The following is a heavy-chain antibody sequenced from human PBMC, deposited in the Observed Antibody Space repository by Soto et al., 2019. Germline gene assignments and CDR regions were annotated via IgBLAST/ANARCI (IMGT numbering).Heavy chain of an antibody. J-gene: IGHJ4*02. Sequence: QVHLVESGGGVVQPGTSLRLSCAASGFTFSNYSMHWVRQAPGKGLEWVAVIPKDGDKKYYADSVKGRFTISRDNSKNTLYLQMNSLRPEDTAVHYCAREWSVANPGYWGQGTQVTVSS. CDR3: AREWSVANPGY. V-gene: IGHV3-30-3*01. D-gene: IGHD5-12*01. CDR1: GFTFSNYS. CDR2: IPKDGDKK.